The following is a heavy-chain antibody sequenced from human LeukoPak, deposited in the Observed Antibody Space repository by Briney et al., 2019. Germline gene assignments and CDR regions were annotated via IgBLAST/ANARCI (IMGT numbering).Heavy chain of an antibody. J-gene: IGHJ4*02. CDR2: INSDGRST. CDR3: ARGADSGYSSDN. Sequence: GGSLRLSCAASGFTFSNYWMHWVRQAPGKGLVWVSRINSDGRSTNYADSVKGRFTISRDNAKNTLYLQMNSLRAEDTAVYYCARGADSGYSSDNWGQGTLISVSS. D-gene: IGHD3-9*01. CDR1: GFTFSNYW. V-gene: IGHV3-74*01.